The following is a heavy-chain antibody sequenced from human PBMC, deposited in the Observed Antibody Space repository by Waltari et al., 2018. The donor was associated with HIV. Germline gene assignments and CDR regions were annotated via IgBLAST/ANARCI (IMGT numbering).Heavy chain of an antibody. Sequence: QVQLQQWGAGLLKPSETLSLTCAVYGGSFSGYYWSWIRQPPGKGLEWIGEINQSGSTNYNPSLKSRVTISVDTSKNQFSLKLSSVTAADTAVYYCARGPPRYSSSSGHWFDPWGQGTLVTVSS. CDR3: ARGPPRYSSSSGHWFDP. D-gene: IGHD6-6*01. CDR1: GGSFSGYY. CDR2: INQSGST. V-gene: IGHV4-34*01. J-gene: IGHJ5*02.